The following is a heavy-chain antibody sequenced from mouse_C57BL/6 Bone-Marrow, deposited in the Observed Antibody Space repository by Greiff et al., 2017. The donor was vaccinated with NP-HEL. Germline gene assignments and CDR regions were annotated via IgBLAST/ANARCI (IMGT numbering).Heavy chain of an antibody. J-gene: IGHJ3*01. CDR3: ARGDGNCAY. CDR1: GYTFTDYA. Sequence: QVQLKESGPELVRPGVSVKISCTGSGYTFTDYAMHWVKQSHAQSLEWIGVISTYYGDASYTQKFKDKATMTVDKSSSTAYMQLARLTSEDSAVYYCARGDGNCAYWGQGTLVTVSA. V-gene: IGHV1-67*01. D-gene: IGHD2-1*01. CDR2: ISTYYGDA.